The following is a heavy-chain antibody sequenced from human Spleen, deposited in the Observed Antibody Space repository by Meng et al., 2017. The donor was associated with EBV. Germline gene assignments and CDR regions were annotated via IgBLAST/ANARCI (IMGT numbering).Heavy chain of an antibody. Sequence: QVPLVESGAEVKKPGSSVKVSCKASGGTFSNYAINWVRQASGQGLEWMGGIVPVFDSANYAQNFQDRVTITADESTSTTYMELSSLRSEDTAVYYCASIDSGDYGYFQHWGQGTLVTVSS. CDR1: GGTFSNYA. V-gene: IGHV1-69*01. D-gene: IGHD4-17*01. CDR3: ASIDSGDYGYFQH. J-gene: IGHJ1*01. CDR2: IVPVFDSA.